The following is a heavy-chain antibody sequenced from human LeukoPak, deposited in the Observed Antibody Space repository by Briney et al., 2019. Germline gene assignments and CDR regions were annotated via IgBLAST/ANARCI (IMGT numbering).Heavy chain of an antibody. CDR1: GGTFSSYA. D-gene: IGHD3-10*01. Sequence: ASVKVSCKASGGTFSSYAISWVRQAPGQGLEWMGGIIPIFGTANYAQKFRGRVTITADESTSTAYMELSSLRSEDTAVYYCAREATMVRGVITPWAFDYWGQGTLVTVSS. V-gene: IGHV1-69*13. CDR3: AREATMVRGVITPWAFDY. J-gene: IGHJ4*02. CDR2: IIPIFGTA.